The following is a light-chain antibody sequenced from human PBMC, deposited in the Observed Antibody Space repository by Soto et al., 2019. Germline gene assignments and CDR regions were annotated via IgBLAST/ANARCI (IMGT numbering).Light chain of an antibody. V-gene: IGLV1-51*02. CDR1: GSNIGNNN. Sequence: QSVLTQPPSVSAAPGQKVTISCSGSGSNIGNNNVAWYQQFPGSAPKLLIYEDSNRPSGIPDRFSGSKSGTSATLGITGLQTGDEADYYCGTWDNGLSAYVFGAGNKVTVL. J-gene: IGLJ1*01. CDR3: GTWDNGLSAYV. CDR2: EDS.